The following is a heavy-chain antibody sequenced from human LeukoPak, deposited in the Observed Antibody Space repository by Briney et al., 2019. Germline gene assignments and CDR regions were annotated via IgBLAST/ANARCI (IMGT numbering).Heavy chain of an antibody. CDR2: ISNSGGST. D-gene: IGHD3-10*01. J-gene: IGHJ4*02. Sequence: PGGSLRLSCAASGLTFSGYSMNWVRQAPGKGLEWVSVISNSGGSTFYADSVKGRFTISRDNSKNTLYLQMDSLRAEDTAVYYCAKRASGSGTSLYYFDYWGQGTLVTVSS. CDR3: AKRASGSGTSLYYFDY. V-gene: IGHV3-23*01. CDR1: GLTFSGYS.